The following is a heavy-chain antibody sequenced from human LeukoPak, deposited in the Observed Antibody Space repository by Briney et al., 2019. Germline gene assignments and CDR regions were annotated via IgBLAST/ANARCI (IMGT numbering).Heavy chain of an antibody. V-gene: IGHV4-4*02. Sequence: SETLSFTCGVSGGSITTINFWSWVRQTPGQGLEWIGEVSVSGLSDYNPSLRGRITMSLDTSTNHLSLKLTSVTAADTALYYCTRENAAFSPFGCWGQGTLVTV. CDR2: VSVSGLS. D-gene: IGHD6-25*01. CDR3: TRENAAFSPFGC. CDR1: GGSITTINF. J-gene: IGHJ4*02.